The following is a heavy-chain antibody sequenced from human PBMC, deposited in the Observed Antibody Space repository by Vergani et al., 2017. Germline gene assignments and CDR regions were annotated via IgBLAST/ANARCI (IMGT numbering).Heavy chain of an antibody. CDR1: GFSFSTYS. J-gene: IGHJ2*01. Sequence: EVQLQESGGGLVKPGGSLRVSCAASGFSFSTYSINWVRQAPGKGLEWVSSISGRSNYIYYADSLKGRFTISRDNSKKAVFLQMNNLRHEDTALYFCVKDNDYDADGPFDLWGRGTLVTVSS. V-gene: IGHV3-21*04. CDR3: VKDNDYDADGPFDL. D-gene: IGHD3-16*01. CDR2: ISGRSNYI.